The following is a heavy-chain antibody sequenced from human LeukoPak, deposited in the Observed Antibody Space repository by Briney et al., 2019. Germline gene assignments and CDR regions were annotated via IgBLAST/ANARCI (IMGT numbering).Heavy chain of an antibody. D-gene: IGHD4-23*01. J-gene: IGHJ4*02. CDR1: GYTFTSYG. CDR3: ARGWLADSTVVTPYNY. Sequence: ASVKVSCKASGYTFTSYGISWVRQAPGQGLEWMGWISAYNGNTNYAQKFQGRVTISAVESMSTVHMELSSLRSEDTAKYYCARGWLADSTVVTPYNYWGQGTVVTVSS. CDR2: ISAYNGNT. V-gene: IGHV1-18*01.